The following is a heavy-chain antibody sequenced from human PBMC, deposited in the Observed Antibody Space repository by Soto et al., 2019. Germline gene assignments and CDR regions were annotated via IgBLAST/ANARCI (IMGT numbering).Heavy chain of an antibody. CDR1: GFSLSTSGVG. Sequence: SGPTLVNPTQTLTLTCTFSGFSLSTSGVGVGWIRQPPGKALEGLALIYWDDDKRYSPSLKSRLTITKDTSKNQVVLTMSNMYPVDTATXYCAHXHMVXGVLXWFXPWGQGPLVXVSS. V-gene: IGHV2-5*02. J-gene: IGHJ5*02. CDR3: AHXHMVXGVLXWFXP. D-gene: IGHD3-10*01. CDR2: IYWDDDK.